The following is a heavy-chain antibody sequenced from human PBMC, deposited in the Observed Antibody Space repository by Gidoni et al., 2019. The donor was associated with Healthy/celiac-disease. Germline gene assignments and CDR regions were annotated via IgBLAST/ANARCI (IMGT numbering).Heavy chain of an antibody. V-gene: IGHV3-15*01. CDR3: TTHYDILTGYSDPDY. Sequence: EVQLVESGGGLVKPGGSLRLSCAASGFTFSNAWLSWVRQAPGKGLEWVGRMKSKTDGGTTDYAAPVKGRFTISRDDSKNTLYLQMNSLKTEDTAVYYCTTHYDILTGYSDPDYWGQGTLVTVSS. CDR2: MKSKTDGGTT. J-gene: IGHJ4*02. D-gene: IGHD3-9*01. CDR1: GFTFSNAW.